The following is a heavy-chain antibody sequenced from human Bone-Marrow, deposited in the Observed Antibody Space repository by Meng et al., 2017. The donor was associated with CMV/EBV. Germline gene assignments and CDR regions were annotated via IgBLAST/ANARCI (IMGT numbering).Heavy chain of an antibody. CDR2: ISSSGSTI. J-gene: IGHJ6*02. D-gene: IGHD2-2*01. V-gene: IGHV3-11*04. CDR1: GFTFSDYY. Sequence: GGSLRLSCAASGFTFSDYYMSWIRQAPGKGLEWVSYISSSGSTIYYADSVKGRFTISRDNAKNSPYLQMNSLRAEDTAVYYCARDKGAAASLYYYYYGMDVWGQGTTVTVSS. CDR3: ARDKGAAASLYYYYYGMDV.